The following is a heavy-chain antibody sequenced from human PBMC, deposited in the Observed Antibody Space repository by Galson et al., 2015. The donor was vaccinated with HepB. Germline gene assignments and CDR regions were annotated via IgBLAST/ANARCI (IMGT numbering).Heavy chain of an antibody. CDR3: AKGSDGSGSYPFDY. J-gene: IGHJ4*02. CDR2: IPYDGNNR. D-gene: IGHD3-22*01. V-gene: IGHV3-30*02. Sequence: SLRLSCAASGFSFSGYGMHWVRQAPGKALEWVAFIPYDGNNRYYTDSVKGRFTISRDISKNTLYLQMNSLRPEDTAVYYCAKGSDGSGSYPFDYWGQGTLVTVSS. CDR1: GFSFSGYG.